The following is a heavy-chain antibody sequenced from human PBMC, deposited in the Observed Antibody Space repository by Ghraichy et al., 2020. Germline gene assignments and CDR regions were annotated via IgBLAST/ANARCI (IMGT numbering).Heavy chain of an antibody. D-gene: IGHD3-9*01. Sequence: SETLSLTCTVSGGSISSGDYYWSWIRQPPGKGLEWIGYICYSGNTYYNPSLKSRVTIAVDTSKNQFSLKLSSVTAADTAVYYCARERVILSGSQRDMDVGGQGTTGSV. CDR1: GGSISSGDYY. V-gene: IGHV4-30-4*01. CDR2: ICYSGNT. J-gene: IGHJ6*02. CDR3: ARERVILSGSQRDMDV.